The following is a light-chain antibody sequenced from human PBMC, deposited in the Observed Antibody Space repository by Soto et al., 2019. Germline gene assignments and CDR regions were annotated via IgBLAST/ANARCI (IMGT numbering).Light chain of an antibody. CDR1: SSDVGTHGY. J-gene: IGLJ3*02. V-gene: IGLV2-8*01. CDR3: MCYAGGNNWV. Sequence: QSVLTQPPSASGSPGQSVTISCTGTSSDVGTHGYVSWYQQHAGKAHKLMIYDVTKRPSGVHDRFSGSKSANTASLTVSGLQAEDEADYYCMCYAGGNNWVFGGGTKLTVL. CDR2: DVT.